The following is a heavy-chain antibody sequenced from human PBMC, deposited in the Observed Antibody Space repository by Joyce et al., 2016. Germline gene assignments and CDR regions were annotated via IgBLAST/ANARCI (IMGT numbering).Heavy chain of an antibody. D-gene: IGHD6-19*01. CDR1: GYTFNTYA. J-gene: IGHJ4*02. CDR3: ARISARGSSGWPFDF. Sequence: QVQLAQSGPEQKKPGASVKISCKASGYTFNTYALHWLRQAPGQRPEWVGWINAGNGDTKYAQKLQGRVTITRDLSANTAYMELRSLKSEDTAVYYCARISARGSSGWPFDFWGQGSLVTVSS. V-gene: IGHV1-3*05. CDR2: INAGNGDT.